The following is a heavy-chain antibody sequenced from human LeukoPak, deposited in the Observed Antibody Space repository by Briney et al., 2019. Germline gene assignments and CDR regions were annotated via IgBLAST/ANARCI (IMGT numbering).Heavy chain of an antibody. CDR3: ARDDLSGIQLPDY. J-gene: IGHJ4*02. Sequence: GSSVKVSCKASGGTFSSYAISWVRQAPGQGLGWMGGIIPIFGTTNYAQKFQGRVTITADESTSTAYMELSSLRSEDTAVYYCARDDLSGIQLPDYWGQGTLVTVSS. V-gene: IGHV1-69*01. D-gene: IGHD5-18*01. CDR1: GGTFSSYA. CDR2: IIPIFGTT.